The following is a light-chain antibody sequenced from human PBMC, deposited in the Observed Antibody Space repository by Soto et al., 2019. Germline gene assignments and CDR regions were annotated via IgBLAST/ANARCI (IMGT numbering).Light chain of an antibody. V-gene: IGKV3-11*01. J-gene: IGKJ4*01. CDR2: DAS. Sequence: EIVLTQSPATLSLSPGERATLSCRASQSVSSYFAWYQQKPGQAPRLLIYDASNRATGIPARFSGSGSGTDFTLTISSLEPEDFAVYYCQQRSKWPSLTFGGGTKVEIK. CDR1: QSVSSY. CDR3: QQRSKWPSLT.